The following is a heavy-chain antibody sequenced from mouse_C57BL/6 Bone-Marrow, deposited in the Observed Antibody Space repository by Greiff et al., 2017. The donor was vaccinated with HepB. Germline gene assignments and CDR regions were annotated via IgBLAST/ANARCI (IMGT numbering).Heavy chain of an antibody. CDR3: ARRGYSYFDY. CDR2: IYPGSGST. V-gene: IGHV1-55*01. CDR1: GYTFTSYW. Sequence: QVHVKQPGAELVKPGASVKMSCKASGYTFTSYWITWVKQRPGQGLEWIGDIYPGSGSTKYNEKFKSKATLTVDTSSSTAYMQLSSLTSEDSAVYYCARRGYSYFDYWGQGTTLTVSS. D-gene: IGHD2-14*01. J-gene: IGHJ2*01.